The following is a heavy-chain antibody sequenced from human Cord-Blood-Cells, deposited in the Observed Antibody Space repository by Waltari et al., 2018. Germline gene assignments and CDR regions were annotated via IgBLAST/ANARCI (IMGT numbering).Heavy chain of an antibody. Sequence: QVQLQESGPGLVKPSQTLSLTCTVSGGSISSGGYYWSWIRQHPGKGLEWIGYVDYSGSTYYNPALKSRVTISVDTSKNQFSLKLSSVTAADTAVYYCARDGGWERFLEWFDAFDIWGQGTMVTVSS. D-gene: IGHD3-3*01. J-gene: IGHJ3*02. CDR1: GGSISSGGYY. V-gene: IGHV4-31*03. CDR3: ARDGGWERFLEWFDAFDI. CDR2: VDYSGST.